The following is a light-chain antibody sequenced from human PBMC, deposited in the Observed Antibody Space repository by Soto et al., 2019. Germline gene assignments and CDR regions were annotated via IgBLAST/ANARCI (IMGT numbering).Light chain of an antibody. CDR3: SSYIAAITSHV. J-gene: IGLJ1*01. CDR1: TSDFASHNS. CDR2: EVN. Sequence: QSALTQPPSVSGSPGQSVTISCTGSTSDFASHNSVSWYHQAPGAAPKLLIYEVNNRPSGVPDRFSESKSGNTAFLTISGLQPEDEADYYCSSYIAAITSHVFGTGTKLTVL. V-gene: IGLV2-18*02.